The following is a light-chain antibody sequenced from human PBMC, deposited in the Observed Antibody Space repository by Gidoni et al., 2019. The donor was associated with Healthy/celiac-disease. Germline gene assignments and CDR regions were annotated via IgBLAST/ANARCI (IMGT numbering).Light chain of an antibody. CDR1: QSVSSSY. CDR3: QQHGSSPLT. J-gene: IGKJ4*01. Sequence: DIVLTQSPGPLSLSPGERATLPCRASQSVSSSYLAWYQQKPGQAPRLLIYGASSRATGIPDRFSGSGSGTDFTLTISRLEPEDFAVYYCQQHGSSPLTFGGGTKVEIK. V-gene: IGKV3-20*01. CDR2: GAS.